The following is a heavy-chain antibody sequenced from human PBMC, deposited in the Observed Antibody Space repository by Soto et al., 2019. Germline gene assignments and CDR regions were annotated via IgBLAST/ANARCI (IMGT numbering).Heavy chain of an antibody. CDR2: IYYSGST. V-gene: IGHV4-39*01. J-gene: IGHJ6*02. CDR1: GGSISSSSYY. D-gene: IGHD2-2*01. CDR3: AGIEDIVLVPAASSVDYYGMDV. Sequence: PSETLSLTCTVSGGSISSSSYYWGWIRQPPGKGLERIGSIYYSGSTYYNQSLKSRVTISVDTSKNQISLKLSPVTAADTAVYYCAGIEDIVLVPAASSVDYYGMDVWGQGTTVT.